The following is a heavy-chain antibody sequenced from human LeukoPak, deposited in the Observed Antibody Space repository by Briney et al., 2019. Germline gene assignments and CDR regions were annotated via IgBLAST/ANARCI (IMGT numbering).Heavy chain of an antibody. CDR2: IYPGDSEN. CDR3: ARYSGSYSKSFDA. D-gene: IGHD1-26*01. J-gene: IGHJ4*02. CDR1: GNRFPNYW. V-gene: IGHV5-51*01. Sequence: GESLKISCNGFGNRFPNYWIGWGRQMPGKGLEWLGIIYPGDSENRYSPSFQGQVIISADKSITTAYLQWSSLKASDIAMYYCARYSGSYSKSFDAWGQGTLVTVSS.